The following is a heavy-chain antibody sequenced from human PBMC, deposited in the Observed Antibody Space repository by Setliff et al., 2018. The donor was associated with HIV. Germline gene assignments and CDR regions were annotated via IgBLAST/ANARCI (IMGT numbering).Heavy chain of an antibody. CDR1: GYSFINYG. D-gene: IGHD1-26*01. V-gene: IGHV1-18*01. CDR3: ARARLQGIVTAVGPRDNCLDP. J-gene: IGHJ5*02. CDR2: ISAYNGNT. Sequence: ASVKVSCKASGYSFINYGISWVRQAPGQGLEWMGWISAYNGNTDYAPRLLGRVTMTTDTSTSTAYMELRSLSSDDAAVYYCARARLQGIVTAVGPRDNCLDPWGQGTRVTVSS.